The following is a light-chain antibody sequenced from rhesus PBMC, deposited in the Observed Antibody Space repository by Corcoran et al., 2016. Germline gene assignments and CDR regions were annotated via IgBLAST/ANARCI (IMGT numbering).Light chain of an antibody. Sequence: DIQMTQSPSSLSASVGDRVTITCRASQGISSYLTWYQPKPGKAPKLLIYYATRLERGVPSRFSGSGSGTEFTLTISSLQPEEFATYYCQQYNSLRTFGQGTKVEIK. CDR2: YAT. CDR3: QQYNSLRT. CDR1: QGISSY. V-gene: IGKV1-32*01. J-gene: IGKJ1*01.